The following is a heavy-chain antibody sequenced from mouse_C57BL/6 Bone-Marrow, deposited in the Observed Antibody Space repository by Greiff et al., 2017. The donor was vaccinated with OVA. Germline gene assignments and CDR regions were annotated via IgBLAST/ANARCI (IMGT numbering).Heavy chain of an antibody. CDR1: GYSFTDYN. CDR3: AFYYGSSDRYFDV. D-gene: IGHD1-1*01. J-gene: IGHJ1*03. V-gene: IGHV1-39*01. CDR2: INPNYGTT. Sequence: VQLQQSGPELVKPGASVKISCKASGYSFTDYNMNWVKQSHGKSLEWIGVINPNYGTTSYNQKFKGKATLTVDQSSSTAYMQLNSLTSEDSAVYYCAFYYGSSDRYFDVWGTGTTVTVSS.